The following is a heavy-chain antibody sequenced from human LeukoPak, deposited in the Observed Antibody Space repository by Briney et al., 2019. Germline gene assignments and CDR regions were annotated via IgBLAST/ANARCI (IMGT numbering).Heavy chain of an antibody. CDR1: GFAFSRYG. Sequence: GGSLRLSCAASGFAFSRYGMHWVRQAPGKGLEWVAVIWDDGSNQKYADSVKGRFTISRDNSKNTLYLQMNSLRAEDTAVYYCVRGRGSSWYFGYWGQGTLVTVSS. CDR2: IWDDGSNQ. CDR3: VRGRGSSWYFGY. D-gene: IGHD6-13*01. J-gene: IGHJ4*02. V-gene: IGHV3-33*01.